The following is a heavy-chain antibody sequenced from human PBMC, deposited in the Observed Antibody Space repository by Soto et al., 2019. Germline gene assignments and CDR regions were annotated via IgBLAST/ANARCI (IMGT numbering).Heavy chain of an antibody. V-gene: IGHV4-39*01. D-gene: IGHD2-2*01. CDR1: GGSISSSSYY. J-gene: IGHJ6*03. CDR3: AGGVGYCSSTSCFYYYYYMDV. CDR2: IYYSGST. Sequence: SETLSLTCTVSGGSISSSSYYWGWIRQPPGKGLEWIGSIYYSGSTYYNPSLKSRVTISVDTSKNQFSLKLSSVTAADTAVYYCAGGVGYCSSTSCFYYYYYMDVWGKGTMVT.